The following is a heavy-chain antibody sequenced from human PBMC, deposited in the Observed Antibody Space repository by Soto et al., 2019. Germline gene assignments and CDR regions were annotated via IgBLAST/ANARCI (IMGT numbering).Heavy chain of an antibody. J-gene: IGHJ4*02. V-gene: IGHV3-43*01. D-gene: IGHD4-17*01. CDR3: AKDMAYGGNSGPFDY. CDR2: IFWDGSNT. Sequence: PGGSLRLSCAASGFTFDDYTMHWVRQAPGKGLEWVSLIFWDGSNTHYADSVKGRFTISRDNRKNSLYLQTDRLRTEDTALYYCAKDMAYGGNSGPFDYWGQGTLVTVSS. CDR1: GFTFDDYT.